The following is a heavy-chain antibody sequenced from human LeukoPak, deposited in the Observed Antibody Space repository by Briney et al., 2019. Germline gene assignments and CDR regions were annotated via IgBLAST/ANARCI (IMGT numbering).Heavy chain of an antibody. CDR1: GFTFSSYS. J-gene: IGHJ1*01. Sequence: GGSLRLSCAASGFTFSSYSMNWVRQAPGKGLEWVSYISSSSSTIYYADSVEGRFTISRDNAKNSLYLQMNSLRAEDTAVYYCARDGSYHTLYFQHWGQGTLVTVSS. CDR2: ISSSSSTI. V-gene: IGHV3-48*04. D-gene: IGHD1-26*01. CDR3: ARDGSYHTLYFQH.